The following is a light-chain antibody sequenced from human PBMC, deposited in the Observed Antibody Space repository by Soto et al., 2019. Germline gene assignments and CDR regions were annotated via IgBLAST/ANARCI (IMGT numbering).Light chain of an antibody. CDR3: QLWYSSSDHYV. J-gene: IGLJ1*01. CDR2: YDS. Sequence: SYELTQPPSVSGAPGKTARITCGGTNIGSKSVHWYQQKPGQAPVLVIYYDSDRRSRIPERFSGSNSGNTATLTISRVEAGDEADYYYQLWYSSSDHYVFGTGTKLTVL. V-gene: IGLV3-21*04. CDR1: NIGSKS.